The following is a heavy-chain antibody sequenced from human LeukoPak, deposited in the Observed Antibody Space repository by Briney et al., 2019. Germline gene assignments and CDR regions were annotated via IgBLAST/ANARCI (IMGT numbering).Heavy chain of an antibody. CDR2: ISGSGGST. V-gene: IGHV3-23*01. CDR1: GFTFSSYA. J-gene: IGHJ2*01. Sequence: QPGGSLRLSCAASGFTFSSYAMSWVRQAPGKGLEWVSAISGSGGSTYYADSVKGRFTISRDSSKNTLFLHMNSLRADDTAIYYCARVGDHYHWYFDLWGRGTRVSVSS. D-gene: IGHD3-10*01. CDR3: ARVGDHYHWYFDL.